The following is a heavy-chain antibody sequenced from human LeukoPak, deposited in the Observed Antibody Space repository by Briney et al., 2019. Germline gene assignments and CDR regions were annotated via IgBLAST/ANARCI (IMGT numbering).Heavy chain of an antibody. J-gene: IGHJ4*02. CDR2: ISTYNDMR. V-gene: IGHV1-18*01. CDR3: ARDYSSSQSGGQFDH. CDR1: GYSFTSYG. D-gene: IGHD4-11*01. Sequence: ASVKVSCKASGYSFTSYGISWVRQAPGLELEWLGWISTYNDMRNYAQKLHSNVTITTDTPKITVYMELRSLRSDDTAVYYCARDYSSSQSGGQFDHWGQGTVVAVSS.